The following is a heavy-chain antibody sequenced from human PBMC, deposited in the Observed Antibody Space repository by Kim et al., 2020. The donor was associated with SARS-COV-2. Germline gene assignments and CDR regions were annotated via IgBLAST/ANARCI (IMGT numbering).Heavy chain of an antibody. J-gene: IGHJ4*02. CDR1: GFTISGSA. V-gene: IGHV3-73*01. CDR2: TRSKANSYET. Sequence: GGSLRLSCVASGFTISGSAMHWVRQASGKGLEWVGRTRSKANSYETAYAASVKGRFTIPRDDSKNTAYLQMNSLKTEDTAVYYCTRWFGESFVDYWGQGT. D-gene: IGHD3-10*01. CDR3: TRWFGESFVDY.